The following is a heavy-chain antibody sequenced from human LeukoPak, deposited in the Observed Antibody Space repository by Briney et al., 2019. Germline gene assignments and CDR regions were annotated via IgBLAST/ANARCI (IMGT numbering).Heavy chain of an antibody. CDR2: IHSDGRT. D-gene: IGHD5-12*01. J-gene: IGHJ4*02. V-gene: IGHV3-66*02. CDR3: ARDVGGMATGYFDY. CDR1: GLTVSSNF. Sequence: GGSLRLSCAASGLTVSSNFMSWVRQAPEKGLEWVSVIHSDGRTFYADTVKGRFTVSRDNSNDMLFLQMNCLRAEDTAVYYCARDVGGMATGYFDYWGQGTPVTVSS.